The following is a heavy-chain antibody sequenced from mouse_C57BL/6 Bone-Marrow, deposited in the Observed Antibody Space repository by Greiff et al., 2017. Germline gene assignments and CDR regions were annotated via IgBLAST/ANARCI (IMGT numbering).Heavy chain of an antibody. J-gene: IGHJ2*01. CDR1: GYTFTSYW. Sequence: QVQLKQPGAELVKPGASVKLSCKASGYTFTSYWMQWVKQRPGQGLEWIGEIDPSDSYTNYTQKFKGKATLTVDTSSSTAYMQLSSLTSEDSAVYYCAREVYSNSYFDYWGQGTTLTVSS. V-gene: IGHV1-50*01. CDR2: IDPSDSYT. D-gene: IGHD2-5*01. CDR3: AREVYSNSYFDY.